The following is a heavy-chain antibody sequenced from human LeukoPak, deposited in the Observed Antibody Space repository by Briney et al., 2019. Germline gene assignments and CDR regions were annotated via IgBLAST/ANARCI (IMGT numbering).Heavy chain of an antibody. V-gene: IGHV3-74*01. D-gene: IGHD2-21*01. CDR2: MNSEGTTT. J-gene: IGHJ4*02. Sequence: GGSLRLSCAASGFTLSGYWMHWVRQAPGEGLVWVSRMNSEGTTTTYADSVRGRFTISRDNAKNTLYLQMNSLRSDDTAVYYCARYVVASACFDSWGQGTLVTVSS. CDR3: ARYVVASACFDS. CDR1: GFTLSGYW.